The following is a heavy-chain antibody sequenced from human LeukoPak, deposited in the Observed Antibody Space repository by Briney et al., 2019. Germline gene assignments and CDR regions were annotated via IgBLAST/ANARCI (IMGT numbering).Heavy chain of an antibody. CDR3: ARDPTVTSYYYGMDV. V-gene: IGHV4-4*07. J-gene: IGHJ6*02. CDR2: IYTSGST. CDR1: GCSISSYY. D-gene: IGHD4-17*01. Sequence: PSETLSLTCTVSGCSISSYYWSWIRQPAGKGLEWIGRIYTSGSTNYNPSLKSRVTMSVDTSKNQFSLKLSSVTAADTAVYYCARDPTVTSYYYGMDVWGQGTTVTVSS.